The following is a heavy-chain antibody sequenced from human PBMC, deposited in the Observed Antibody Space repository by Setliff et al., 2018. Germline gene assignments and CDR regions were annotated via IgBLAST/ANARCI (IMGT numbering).Heavy chain of an antibody. CDR2: ISYDGSNK. D-gene: IGHD3-22*01. CDR3: ARGDSSGYYYVQEVFIDY. V-gene: IGHV3-30*04. Sequence: PGESLKISCAASGFTFSSYAMHWVRQAPGKGLEWVAVISYDGSNKYYADSVKGRFTISRDNSKNTLYLQMNSLRAEDTAVYYCARGDSSGYYYVQEVFIDYWGQGTLVTVS. J-gene: IGHJ4*02. CDR1: GFTFSSYA.